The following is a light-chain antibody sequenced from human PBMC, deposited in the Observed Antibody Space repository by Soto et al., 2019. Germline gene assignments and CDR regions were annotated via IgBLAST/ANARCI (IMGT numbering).Light chain of an antibody. Sequence: DIVMTQSPDSLAVSLGERATINCNSIQRFLYSSNNKNSVAWYQQKPGQPPQLLIYWASTRESGVPDRFSGSESGTDFTLTIRALEPEDAAVYYCQQYASSPITLGQGTRLEIK. CDR3: QQYASSPIT. CDR1: QRFLYSSNNKNS. J-gene: IGKJ5*01. V-gene: IGKV4-1*01. CDR2: WAS.